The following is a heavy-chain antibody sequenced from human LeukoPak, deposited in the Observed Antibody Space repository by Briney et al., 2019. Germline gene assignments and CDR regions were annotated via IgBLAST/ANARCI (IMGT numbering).Heavy chain of an antibody. CDR2: ISYDGSNK. J-gene: IGHJ4*02. CDR1: GFTFSSYA. Sequence: GSLRLSCAASGFTFSSYAMHWVRQAPGKGLEWVAVISYDGSNKYYADSVKGRFTISRDNSKNTLYLQMNSLRAEDTAVYYCARDWRWYYYDSSGLMDYWGQGTLVTVSS. V-gene: IGHV3-30-3*01. D-gene: IGHD3-22*01. CDR3: ARDWRWYYYDSSGLMDY.